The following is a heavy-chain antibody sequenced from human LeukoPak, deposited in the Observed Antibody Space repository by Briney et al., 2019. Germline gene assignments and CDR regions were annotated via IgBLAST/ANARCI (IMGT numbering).Heavy chain of an antibody. CDR1: GFAFSTYA. CDR2: ISTSDGST. V-gene: IGHV3-23*01. Sequence: GGSLRLSCAASGFAFSTYAMSWVRQAPGKGLEWVSAISTSDGSTYYADSVKGRFTISRDNSKNSLYLQMNSLRAEDTAVYYCAKVGIYYDSSGYSDYWGQGTLVTVSS. D-gene: IGHD3-22*01. J-gene: IGHJ4*02. CDR3: AKVGIYYDSSGYSDY.